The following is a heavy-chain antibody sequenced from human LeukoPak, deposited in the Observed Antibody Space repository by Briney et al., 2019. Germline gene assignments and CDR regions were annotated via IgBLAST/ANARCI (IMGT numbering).Heavy chain of an antibody. D-gene: IGHD2-2*01. J-gene: IGHJ3*02. CDR1: GYTFTSYG. CDR3: ARGPIVVVPDGRALGAFDI. CDR2: ISAYNGNT. Sequence: GASVKVSCKASGYTFTSYGISWVRQAPGQGLEWMGWISAYNGNTNYAQKLQGRVTMTTDTSTSTAYMELRSLRSDDTAVYYCARGPIVVVPDGRALGAFDIWGQGTMVTVSS. V-gene: IGHV1-18*01.